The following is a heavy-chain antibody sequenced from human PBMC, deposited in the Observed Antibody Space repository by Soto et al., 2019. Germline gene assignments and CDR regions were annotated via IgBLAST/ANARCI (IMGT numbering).Heavy chain of an antibody. J-gene: IGHJ4*02. CDR1: GYTFTGYY. D-gene: IGHD4-17*01. Sequence: QVQLVQSGAEVKKPGASVKVSCKASGYTFTGYYMHWVRQAPGQGLEWMGWINPNSGGTNYAQKLQGWVTMTRDTSISTAYMELSRLRSDDTAVYYCARDPLPTVTVGYFDYWGQGTLVTVSS. V-gene: IGHV1-2*04. CDR3: ARDPLPTVTVGYFDY. CDR2: INPNSGGT.